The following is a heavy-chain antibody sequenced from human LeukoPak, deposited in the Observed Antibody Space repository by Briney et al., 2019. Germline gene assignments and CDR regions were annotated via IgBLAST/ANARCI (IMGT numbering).Heavy chain of an antibody. Sequence: SQTLSLTCTVSGGSISSGSYYWSWIRQPAGKGLEWIGRIYTSGSTNYNPSLKSRVTISVDTSKNQFSLKLSSVTAADTAVYYCARDTGVYGEDYWGQGTLVTV. J-gene: IGHJ4*02. V-gene: IGHV4-61*02. CDR3: ARDTGVYGEDY. CDR2: IYTSGST. CDR1: GGSISSGSYY. D-gene: IGHD4-17*01.